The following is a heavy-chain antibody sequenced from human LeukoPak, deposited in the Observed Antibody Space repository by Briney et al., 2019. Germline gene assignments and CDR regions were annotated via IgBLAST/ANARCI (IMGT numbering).Heavy chain of an antibody. CDR1: GDTFSSYA. D-gene: IGHD3-3*01. CDR3: ARHPYYDFWSGYYDNWFDP. CDR2: IIPIFGTA. J-gene: IGHJ5*02. Sequence: GSSVKVSCKASGDTFSSYAISWVRQAPGQGLEWMGRIIPIFGTANYAQKFQGRVTITTDESTSTAYMELSSLRSEDTAVYYCARHPYYDFWSGYYDNWFDPWGQGTLVTVSS. V-gene: IGHV1-69*05.